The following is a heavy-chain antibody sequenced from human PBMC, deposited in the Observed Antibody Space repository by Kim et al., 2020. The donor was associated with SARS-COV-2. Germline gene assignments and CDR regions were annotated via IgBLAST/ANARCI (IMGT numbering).Heavy chain of an antibody. CDR2: IYYSGST. D-gene: IGHD3-10*01. Sequence: SETLSLTCTVSGGSISSGGYYWSWIRQHPGKGLEWIGYIYYSGSTYYNPSLKSRVTISVDTSKNQFSLKLSSVTAADTAVYYCARMPYYGSGSDYWGQGTLVTVSS. V-gene: IGHV4-31*03. J-gene: IGHJ4*02. CDR3: ARMPYYGSGSDY. CDR1: GGSISSGGYY.